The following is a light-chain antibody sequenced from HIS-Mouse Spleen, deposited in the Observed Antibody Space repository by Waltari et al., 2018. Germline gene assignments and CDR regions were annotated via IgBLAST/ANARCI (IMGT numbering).Light chain of an antibody. Sequence: QSVLTQPPSASGTPGQRVTISCSGSSSTIGSKYVSWYQQLPGTAPKLLIYRNNPRPSGVPDRFSGSKSGTSASLAISGLRSEDEADYYCAAWDDSLSGPVFGGGTKLTVL. V-gene: IGLV1-47*01. CDR2: RNN. J-gene: IGLJ3*02. CDR3: AAWDDSLSGPV. CDR1: SSTIGSKY.